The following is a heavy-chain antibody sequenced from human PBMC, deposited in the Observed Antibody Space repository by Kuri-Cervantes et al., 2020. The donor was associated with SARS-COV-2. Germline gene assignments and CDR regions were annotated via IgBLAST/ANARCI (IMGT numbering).Heavy chain of an antibody. Sequence: LSLTCAASGFTFSSYWMSWVRQAPGKGLEWVANIKQDGSEKYYVDSVKGRFTISRDNAKNSLYLQMNSLRAEDTAVYYCASNSGSYRYWGQGTLVTVSS. CDR2: IKQDGSEK. J-gene: IGHJ4*02. CDR1: GFTFSSYW. CDR3: ASNSGSYRY. D-gene: IGHD1-26*01. V-gene: IGHV3-7*01.